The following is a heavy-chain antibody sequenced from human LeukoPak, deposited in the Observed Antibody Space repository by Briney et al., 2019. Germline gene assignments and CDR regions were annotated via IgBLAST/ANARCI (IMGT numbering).Heavy chain of an antibody. CDR1: GGSISSSTYY. D-gene: IGHD5-24*01. V-gene: IGHV4-39*01. J-gene: IGHJ3*02. CDR3: ARPIEMATILNPFDI. Sequence: SETLSLTCTVPGGSISSSTYYWGCVRHPPGQGLEWNGSIYSSGTTYYNSSLKSRVTISVDTSKNQFSLKLSSVTAADTAVYYCARPIEMATILNPFDIWGQGTMVTVSS. CDR2: IYSSGTT.